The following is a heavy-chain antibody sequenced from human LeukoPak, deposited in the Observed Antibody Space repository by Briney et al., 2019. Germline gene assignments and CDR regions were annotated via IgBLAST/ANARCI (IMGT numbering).Heavy chain of an antibody. V-gene: IGHV1-69*05. D-gene: IGHD3-22*01. Sequence: SVTVSCKASGGTFSSYAISWVRQAPGQGLEWRGGIIPIFGTANYAQKFQGRVTITTDESTSTAYMELSSLRSEDTAVYYCARMLGSYYYDSSGTLFDYWGQGTLVTVS. CDR3: ARMLGSYYYDSSGTLFDY. CDR1: GGTFSSYA. CDR2: IIPIFGTA. J-gene: IGHJ4*02.